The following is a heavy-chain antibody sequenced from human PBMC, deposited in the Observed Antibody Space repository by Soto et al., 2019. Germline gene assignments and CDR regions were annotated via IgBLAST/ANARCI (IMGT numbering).Heavy chain of an antibody. J-gene: IGHJ4*02. D-gene: IGHD2-2*01. CDR3: ARAPYQPHKGYFDY. CDR1: GGSISTGVYY. CDR2: IYYSGST. V-gene: IGHV4-30-4*01. Sequence: SETLSLTCFVSGGSISTGVYYWSWIRQPPGKDLEWIGYIYYSGSTYYNPSLKSRLTISVDTSKNQFSLKLSSVTAADTAVYYCARAPYQPHKGYFDYWGQGTLVTVSS.